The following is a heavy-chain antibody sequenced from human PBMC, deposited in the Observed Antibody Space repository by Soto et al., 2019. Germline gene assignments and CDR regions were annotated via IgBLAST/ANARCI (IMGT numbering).Heavy chain of an antibody. Sequence: GGSLRLSCAASGFTFSSYWMHWVRQAPGKGLVWVSRINSDGSSTNYADFVKGRFTISRDNAKNTLYLQMNSLRVEDTAVYYCARVGGSTWHWGQGTLVTVAS. J-gene: IGHJ4*02. CDR1: GFTFSSYW. D-gene: IGHD1-26*01. CDR2: INSDGSST. V-gene: IGHV3-74*01. CDR3: ARVGGSTWH.